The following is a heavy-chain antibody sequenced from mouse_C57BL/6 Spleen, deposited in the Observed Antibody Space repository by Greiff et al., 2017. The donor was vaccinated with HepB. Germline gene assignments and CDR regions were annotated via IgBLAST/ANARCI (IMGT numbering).Heavy chain of an antibody. J-gene: IGHJ3*01. CDR2: FYPRSGNT. CDR1: GYTFTSYG. Sequence: VQLQESGAELARPGASVKLSCKASGYTFTSYGMSWVKQRTGQGLEWIGEFYPRSGNTYYNEKFKDKATLTADKSSSTAYMELRSLTSEDSAVFFCARAYYDYGTFAYWGQGTLVTVSA. D-gene: IGHD2-4*01. CDR3: ARAYYDYGTFAY. V-gene: IGHV1-81*01.